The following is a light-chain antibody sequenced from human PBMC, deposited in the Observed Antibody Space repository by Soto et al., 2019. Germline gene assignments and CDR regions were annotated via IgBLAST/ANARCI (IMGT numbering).Light chain of an antibody. CDR1: QGVSSSY. CDR2: GES. J-gene: IGKJ1*01. Sequence: EIVFTQSPGTLAFSPGERATPSFRASQGVSSSYLAWYQQKPGQDPRLLIYGESSRATGIPDRFSGSGSGTDFTLTISRLEPEDFAVYYCQQYAASRTFGQGTKVDIK. V-gene: IGKV3-20*01. CDR3: QQYAASRT.